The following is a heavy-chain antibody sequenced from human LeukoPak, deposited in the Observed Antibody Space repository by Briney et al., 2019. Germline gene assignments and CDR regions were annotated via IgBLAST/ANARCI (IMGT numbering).Heavy chain of an antibody. CDR1: GFTFSSYA. V-gene: IGHV3-23*01. CDR3: ARRRAEDYNDFVHFDF. D-gene: IGHD4-17*01. J-gene: IGHJ4*01. Sequence: GGSLRLSCAASGFTFSSYAMNWVRQVPGKGLEWVSSISGSGGVTEYAEYVKGRFALSRDNSKNTLYLQMNSLRADDTAIYYCARRRAEDYNDFVHFDFWGHGTLVTVSS. CDR2: ISGSGGVT.